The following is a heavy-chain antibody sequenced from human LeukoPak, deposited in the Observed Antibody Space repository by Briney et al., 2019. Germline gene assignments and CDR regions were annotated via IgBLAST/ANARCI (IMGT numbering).Heavy chain of an antibody. Sequence: GASVMVSCKASGYTFTRYYMHWVRQAPGQGLEWMGIINPSGGSTSYAQKFQGRVTMTRDTSTSTVYMELSSLRSEDTAVYYCARGLTSRDYGGNSWGQGTLVTVSS. CDR2: INPSGGST. CDR1: GYTFTRYY. CDR3: ARGLTSRDYGGNS. V-gene: IGHV1-46*01. J-gene: IGHJ4*02. D-gene: IGHD4-23*01.